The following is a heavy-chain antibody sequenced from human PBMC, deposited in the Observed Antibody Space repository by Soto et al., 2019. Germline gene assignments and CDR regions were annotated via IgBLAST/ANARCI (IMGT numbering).Heavy chain of an antibody. V-gene: IGHV4-34*01. Sequence: SEALSLISALYGGSFDCYYWSRIRQSPGKGLEWIGEIHHSGSTKYNPSLKSRVSLSVDTSTKQFSLKMTSMTAADRGVYYCARGVDSWSGYLFWGQGTPVTVSS. D-gene: IGHD3-3*01. J-gene: IGHJ4*02. CDR1: GGSFDCYY. CDR3: ARGVDSWSGYLF. CDR2: IHHSGST.